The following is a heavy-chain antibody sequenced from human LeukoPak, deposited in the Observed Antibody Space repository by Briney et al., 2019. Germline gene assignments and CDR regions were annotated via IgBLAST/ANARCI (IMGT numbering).Heavy chain of an antibody. Sequence: PSETLSLTCTVSGASISRYYWSWIRQPAGKGLEWIGRIYASGSTNYNPSLKSRVTMSVDTSKNQFSLKLTSVTAADTAVYFCGGYGSGTYYPFFWGQGTLVTVSS. CDR2: IYASGST. CDR1: GASISRYY. D-gene: IGHD3-10*01. V-gene: IGHV4-4*07. CDR3: GGYGSGTYYPFF. J-gene: IGHJ4*02.